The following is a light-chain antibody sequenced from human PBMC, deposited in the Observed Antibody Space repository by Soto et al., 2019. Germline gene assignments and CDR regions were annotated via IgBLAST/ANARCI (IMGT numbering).Light chain of an antibody. CDR3: QPGYSIPYT. V-gene: IGKV1-39*01. CDR1: QSISTY. Sequence: DIQMTQSPSSLSVSVGDRVTITCRASQSISTYLNWYQQKPGKAPKLLIYGASSLQIGFPSMFSGSASGTEFTLTISSVHPEAFANYCFQPGYSIPYTFGQGTPLEIK. CDR2: GAS. J-gene: IGKJ2*01.